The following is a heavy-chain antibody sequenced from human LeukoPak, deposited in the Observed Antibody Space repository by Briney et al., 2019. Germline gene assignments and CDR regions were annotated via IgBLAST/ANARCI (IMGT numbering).Heavy chain of an antibody. CDR2: ISSSSGTI. Sequence: GGSLRLSCAASGFTFSSYSMNWVRQAPGKGLEWVSYISSSSGTIYYADSVKGRFTISRDNAKNSLYLQMNSLRAEDTAVYYCARPRVGATGWFDPWGQGTLVTVSS. V-gene: IGHV3-48*01. CDR3: ARPRVGATGWFDP. J-gene: IGHJ5*02. D-gene: IGHD1-26*01. CDR1: GFTFSSYS.